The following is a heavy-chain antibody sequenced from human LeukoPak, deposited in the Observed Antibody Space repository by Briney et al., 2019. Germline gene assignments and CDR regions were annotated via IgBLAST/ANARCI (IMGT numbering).Heavy chain of an antibody. CDR1: GGSISSYY. CDR2: IYYIGST. CDR3: AREGGYDILTGYYNHWFDP. Sequence: SETLSLTCTVSGGSISSYYCGWVRPPPGEGLEWIGYIYYIGSTNYNPSLKSRVTISVDTSKDQFSLKLSSVTAADTAVYYCAREGGYDILTGYYNHWFDPWGQGTLVTVSS. V-gene: IGHV4-59*01. D-gene: IGHD3-9*01. J-gene: IGHJ5*02.